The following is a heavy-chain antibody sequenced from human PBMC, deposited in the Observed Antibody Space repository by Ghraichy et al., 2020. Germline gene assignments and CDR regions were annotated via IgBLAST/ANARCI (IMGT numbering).Heavy chain of an antibody. CDR2: IYYSGST. CDR3: ARDWDYYDNHAFDI. J-gene: IGHJ3*02. Sequence: SETLSLTRTVSGGSISSGGYYLSWIRQHPGKGLEWIGYIYYSGSTYYNPSLKSRFTISVDTSKNQFSLKLSSVTAADTAVYYCARDWDYYDNHAFDIWGQGTMVTVSS. CDR1: GGSISSGGYY. V-gene: IGHV4-31*03. D-gene: IGHD3-22*01.